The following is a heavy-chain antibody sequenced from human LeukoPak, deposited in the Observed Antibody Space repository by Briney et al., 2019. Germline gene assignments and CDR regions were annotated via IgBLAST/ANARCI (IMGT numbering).Heavy chain of an antibody. CDR1: GYTFTSYG. V-gene: IGHV1-18*01. CDR3: ARDLRGYNYGYSLDF. CDR2: ISANNGNT. D-gene: IGHD5-18*01. Sequence: ASVKVSFKASGYTFTSYGISWVRQAPGQGLEWMGWISANNGNTHYAHNLQDRVTMTTDTSTTTAYMELRSLRSDDTAVYYCARDLRGYNYGYSLDFWGQGTLVTVSS. J-gene: IGHJ1*01.